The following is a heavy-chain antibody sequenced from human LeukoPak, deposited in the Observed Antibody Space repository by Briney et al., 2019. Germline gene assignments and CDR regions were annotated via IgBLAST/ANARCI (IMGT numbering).Heavy chain of an antibody. Sequence: GGSLRLSCGACGFTFSNYWIHWVRQAPGKGLVCVSRINTDGSSTDYADSVKGRFTISRENAKNTLYLQMNSLRDEDTAVYYCARDLDGYRSGNGGGGQGPLVTVSS. CDR3: ARDLDGYRSGNGG. J-gene: IGHJ4*02. V-gene: IGHV3-74*01. CDR1: GFTFSNYW. D-gene: IGHD5-12*01. CDR2: INTDGSST.